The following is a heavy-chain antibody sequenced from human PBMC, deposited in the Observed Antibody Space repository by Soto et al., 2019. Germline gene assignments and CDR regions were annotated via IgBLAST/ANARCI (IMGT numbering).Heavy chain of an antibody. CDR2: ISYDGSNK. Sequence: GGSLRLSCAASGFTFSSYGMHWVRQAPGKGLEWVAVISYDGSNKYYADSVKGRFTISRDNSKNTLYLQMNSLIAEDTAVYYCAKDSAYRSSSWYESDYWGQGTLVTVSS. CDR1: GFTFSSYG. CDR3: AKDSAYRSSSWYESDY. J-gene: IGHJ4*02. V-gene: IGHV3-30*18. D-gene: IGHD6-13*01.